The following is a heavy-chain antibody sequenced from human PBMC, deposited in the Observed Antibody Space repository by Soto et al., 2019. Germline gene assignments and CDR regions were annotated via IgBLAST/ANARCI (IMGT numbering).Heavy chain of an antibody. CDR3: ATDGRGSGTLEATDV. D-gene: IGHD3-10*01. V-gene: IGHV1-2*02. J-gene: IGHJ6*02. CDR1: GYSFTGYF. Sequence: GASVKVSCKASGYSFTGYFIHWVRQAPGQGLEWMGWTDPHSGGTKNAQRFQGRVTLTRDTSLNIAYMEIRTLTSDDSAIYYCATDGRGSGTLEATDVWGQGTTVTVSS. CDR2: TDPHSGGT.